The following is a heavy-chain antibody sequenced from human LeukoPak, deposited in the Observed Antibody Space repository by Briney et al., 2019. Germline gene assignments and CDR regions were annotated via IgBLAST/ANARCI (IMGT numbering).Heavy chain of an antibody. V-gene: IGHV4-34*01. CDR2: INRSGST. Sequence: PSETLSLTCAVYGGSFSGYYWSWIRQPPGKGLEWIGEINRSGSTNYNPSLKSRVTISVDTSKNQFSLKLSSVTAADTAVYYCARVPTNTAMVQVDYWGQGTLVTVSS. CDR3: ARVPTNTAMVQVDY. CDR1: GGSFSGYY. J-gene: IGHJ4*02. D-gene: IGHD5-18*01.